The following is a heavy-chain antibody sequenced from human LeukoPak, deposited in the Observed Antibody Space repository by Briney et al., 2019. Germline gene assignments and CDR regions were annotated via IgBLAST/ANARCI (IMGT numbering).Heavy chain of an antibody. CDR2: ITSSSSYI. V-gene: IGHV3-21*06. CDR3: ARVRWLVQNDY. J-gene: IGHJ4*02. D-gene: IGHD6-19*01. CDR1: GFTFSSYN. Sequence: GGSLRLSCAASGFTFSSYNMNWVRQAPGKGPEWVSSITSSSSYIYYADSVKGRFTISRDNAKNSLYLQMNSLRAEDTAVYYCARVRWLVQNDYWGQGTLVAVSS.